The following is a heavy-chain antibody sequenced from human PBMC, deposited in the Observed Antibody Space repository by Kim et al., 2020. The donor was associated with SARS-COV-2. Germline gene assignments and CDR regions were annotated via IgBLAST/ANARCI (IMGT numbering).Heavy chain of an antibody. CDR3: AREFRWLWRAAREHYYGMDV. D-gene: IGHD2-21*01. Sequence: GGSLRLSCAASGFTFSSYEMNWVRQAPGKGLEWVSYISSSGSTIYYADSVKGRFTISRDNAKNSLYLQMNSLRAEDTAVYYCAREFRWLWRAAREHYYGMDVWGQGTTVTVSS. CDR1: GFTFSSYE. V-gene: IGHV3-48*03. CDR2: ISSSGSTI. J-gene: IGHJ6*02.